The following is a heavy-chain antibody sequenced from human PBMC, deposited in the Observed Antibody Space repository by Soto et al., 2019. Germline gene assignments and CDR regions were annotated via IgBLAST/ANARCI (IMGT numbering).Heavy chain of an antibody. Sequence: QSQTLSLTCTVSGGSVSSGSYYWSWIRQPPGKGLEWIGYIYYSGSTNYNPSLKSRVTISVDTSKNQFSLKLSSVTAADTAVYYCASDGPGDLFDYWGQGTLVTVSS. V-gene: IGHV4-61*01. D-gene: IGHD7-27*01. CDR1: GGSVSSGSYY. CDR3: ASDGPGDLFDY. CDR2: IYYSGST. J-gene: IGHJ4*02.